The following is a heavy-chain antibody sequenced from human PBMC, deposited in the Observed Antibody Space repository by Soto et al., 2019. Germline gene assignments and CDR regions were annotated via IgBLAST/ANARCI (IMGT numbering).Heavy chain of an antibody. D-gene: IGHD3-10*01. Sequence: GGSLRLSCAASGFTFSSYAMSWVRQAPGKGLEWVSAISGSGGSTYYADSVKGRFTISRDNSKNTLYLQMNSLRAEDTAVYYCAKAHCITMVRGVIHNSSIDYWGQGTLVTVSS. CDR3: AKAHCITMVRGVIHNSSIDY. V-gene: IGHV3-23*01. J-gene: IGHJ4*02. CDR2: ISGSGGST. CDR1: GFTFSSYA.